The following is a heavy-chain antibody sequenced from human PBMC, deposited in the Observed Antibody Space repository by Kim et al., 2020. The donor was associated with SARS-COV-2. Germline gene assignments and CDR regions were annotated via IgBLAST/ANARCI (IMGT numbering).Heavy chain of an antibody. CDR1: GGSISDSRPH. J-gene: IGHJ4*02. CDR2: IYYSGAT. V-gene: IGHV4-39*01. Sequence: SETLSLTCSVSGGSISDSRPHWGWIRQPPGKGLEWIGSIYYSGATYYNPSLKSRVTISIDTSKNQFSLKLTSVTAADTAVYYCARRNNFDYWRQGTLVSLSS. CDR3: ARRNNFDY.